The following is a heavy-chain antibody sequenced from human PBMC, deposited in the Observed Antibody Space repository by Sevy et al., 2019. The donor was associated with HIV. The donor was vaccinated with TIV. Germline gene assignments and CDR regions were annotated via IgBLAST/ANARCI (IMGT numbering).Heavy chain of an antibody. CDR2: IYASGST. V-gene: IGHV4-4*07. J-gene: IGHJ3*02. CDR1: GGSISSYS. D-gene: IGHD3-22*01. CDR3: ARAPQRLYDSSGYYQGHAFDI. Sequence: SETLSLTCTVSGGSISSYSWSWIRQPAGKGLEWIGRIYASGSTNYNPSLKSRVTMSVDTSKNQFSLKLSSVTAADTAVYYCARAPQRLYDSSGYYQGHAFDIWGQGSMVTVSS.